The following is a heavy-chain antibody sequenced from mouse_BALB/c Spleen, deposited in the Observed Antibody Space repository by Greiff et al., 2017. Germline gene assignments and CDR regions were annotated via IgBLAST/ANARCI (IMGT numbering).Heavy chain of an antibody. V-gene: IGHV14-3*02. J-gene: IGHJ3*01. D-gene: IGHD1-1*01. CDR2: IDPANGNT. Sequence: EVQLQQSGAELVKPGASVKLSCTASGFNIKDTYMHWVKQRPEQGLEWIGRIDPANGNTKYDPKFQGKATITADTSSNTAYLQLSSLTSEDTAVYYCARSGYGSTHFDYWGQGTLVTVSA. CDR3: ARSGYGSTHFDY. CDR1: GFNIKDTY.